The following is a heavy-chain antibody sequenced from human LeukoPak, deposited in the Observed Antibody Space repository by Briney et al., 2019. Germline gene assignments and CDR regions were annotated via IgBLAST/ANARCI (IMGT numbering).Heavy chain of an antibody. CDR2: ISSSGGTT. CDR3: AKSPSYCSSTSCYLAWFDP. V-gene: IGHV3-23*01. J-gene: IGHJ5*02. Sequence: GGSLRLSCAASGFTFSNYAMSWVRQAPGKGLEWVSAISSSGGTTYYADSVKGRFTISRDNSKNTLYLQMNSLRAEDTAVYYCAKSPSYCSSTSCYLAWFDPWGRGTLVTVSS. D-gene: IGHD2-2*01. CDR1: GFTFSNYA.